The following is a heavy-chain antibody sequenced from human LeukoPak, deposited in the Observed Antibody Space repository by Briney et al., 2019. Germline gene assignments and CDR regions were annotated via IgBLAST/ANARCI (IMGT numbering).Heavy chain of an antibody. Sequence: GGSLRLSCAASGFTFSSYGTSWVRQAPGKGLEWVSAISGSGGSTYYADSVKGRFTISRDNSKNTLYLQMNSLRAEDTAVYYCAKSAPAYYDILTGYYGYFDYWGQGTLVTVSS. CDR2: ISGSGGST. CDR1: GFTFSSYG. CDR3: AKSAPAYYDILTGYYGYFDY. V-gene: IGHV3-23*01. D-gene: IGHD3-9*01. J-gene: IGHJ4*02.